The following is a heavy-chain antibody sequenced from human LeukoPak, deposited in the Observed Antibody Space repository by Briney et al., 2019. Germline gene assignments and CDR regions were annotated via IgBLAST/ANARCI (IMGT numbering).Heavy chain of an antibody. CDR3: ARAGYYGSGSYRRYYYYMGV. CDR2: INSDGSST. V-gene: IGHV3-74*01. D-gene: IGHD3-10*01. CDR1: GFTLSIYG. J-gene: IGHJ6*03. Sequence: GGSLRLSCSASGFTLSIYGMHWIRQAPGKGLVVVSRINSDGSSTNYSDTVKDRFTNSRDNDKNTLYLQLNSLRAENTAVYYCARAGYYGSGSYRRYYYYMGVWGKGTTVTVSS.